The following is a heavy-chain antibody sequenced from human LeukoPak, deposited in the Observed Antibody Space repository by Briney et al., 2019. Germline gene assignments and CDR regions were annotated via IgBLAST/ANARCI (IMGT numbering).Heavy chain of an antibody. J-gene: IGHJ4*02. CDR2: ITSSGRTP. Sequence: PGGSLRLSCEASGFTFNTHAMSWVRQAPGKGLEWVASITSSGRTPYYTDSVKGRFTVSRDNFKNTLYLQMNSLRGEDTAVYYCAKDRPNFYETSGSYYKIKGDFWGQGSLVTVSS. CDR3: AKDRPNFYETSGSYYKIKGDF. D-gene: IGHD3-10*01. CDR1: GFTFNTHA. V-gene: IGHV3-23*01.